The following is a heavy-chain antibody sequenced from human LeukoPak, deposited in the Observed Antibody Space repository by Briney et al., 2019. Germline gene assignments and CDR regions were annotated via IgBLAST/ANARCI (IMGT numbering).Heavy chain of an antibody. CDR3: AGCSSTSCYRYYYGMDV. V-gene: IGHV4-59*01. Sequence: PSETLSLTCTVSSGSISSYYWSWIRQPPGKGQEWIGYIYYSGSTNYNPSLKSRVTISVDTSKNQFSLKLSSVTAADTAVYYCAGCSSTSCYRYYYGMDVWGQGTTVTVSS. J-gene: IGHJ6*02. D-gene: IGHD2-2*01. CDR2: IYYSGST. CDR1: SGSISSYY.